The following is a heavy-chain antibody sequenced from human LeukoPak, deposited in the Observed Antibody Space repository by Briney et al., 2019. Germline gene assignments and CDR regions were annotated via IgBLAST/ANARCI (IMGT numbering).Heavy chain of an antibody. J-gene: IGHJ4*02. CDR2: INNDGATT. CDR1: GFTFSSSW. Sequence: GGSLRLSCAASGFTFSSSWMYWVRQAPGKGLVWVSRINNDGATTTDADSVKGRFTISRDNSKNTLYLQMNSLRAEDTAVYYCAKDRVAVAGPADYWGQGTLVTVSS. V-gene: IGHV3-74*01. CDR3: AKDRVAVAGPADY. D-gene: IGHD6-19*01.